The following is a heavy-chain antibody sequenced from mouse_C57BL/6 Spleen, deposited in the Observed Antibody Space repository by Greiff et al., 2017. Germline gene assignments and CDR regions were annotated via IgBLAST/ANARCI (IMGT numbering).Heavy chain of an antibody. Sequence: VQLQQSGTVLARPGASVKMSCKTSGYTFTSYWMHWVKQRPGQGLEWMGAIYPGNSDTSYNPKFKGKAKLTAVTSASTAYMELSSLTNEDSAVYYCTHYYGSSWFAYWGQGTLVTVSA. V-gene: IGHV1-5*01. D-gene: IGHD1-1*01. CDR1: GYTFTSYW. J-gene: IGHJ3*01. CDR2: IYPGNSDT. CDR3: THYYGSSWFAY.